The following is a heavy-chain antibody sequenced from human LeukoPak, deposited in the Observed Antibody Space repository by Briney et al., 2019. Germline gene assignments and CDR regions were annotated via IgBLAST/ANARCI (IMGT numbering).Heavy chain of an antibody. V-gene: IGHV1-18*01. J-gene: IGHJ6*02. CDR1: GYTFTSYG. D-gene: IGHD6-6*01. CDR3: ARDPEYSSSSSPTLYYYYYGMDV. CDR2: ISAYNGNT. Sequence: ASVKVSCKASGYTFTSYGISWVRQAPGQGLEWMGWISAYNGNTNYAQKLQGRVTMTTDTSTSTAYMELRSLRSDDTAVYYCARDPEYSSSSSPTLYYYYYGMDVWGQGTTVTVS.